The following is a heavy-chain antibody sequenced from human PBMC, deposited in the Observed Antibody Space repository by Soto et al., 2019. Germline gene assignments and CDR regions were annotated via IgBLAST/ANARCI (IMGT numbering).Heavy chain of an antibody. Sequence: SQTLSLTCAISGDSVSINTAAWNLIRSSPSRGLEWLGRTYYRSNWRHDYAVSVRSRITANPDTSKNHFSLQLNSVTPDDTAVYSCARGVAGSGFDRRGQGTLVILSS. J-gene: IGHJ4*02. V-gene: IGHV6-1*01. CDR3: ARGVAGSGFDR. D-gene: IGHD6-19*01. CDR1: GDSVSINTAA. CDR2: TYYRSNWRH.